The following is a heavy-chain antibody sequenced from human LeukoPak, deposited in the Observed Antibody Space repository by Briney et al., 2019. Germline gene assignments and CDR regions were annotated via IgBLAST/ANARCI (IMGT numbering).Heavy chain of an antibody. J-gene: IGHJ4*02. CDR2: ISSSSSTT. V-gene: IGHV3-48*01. Sequence: GGSLRLSCAASGFTFSSYSMSWVRQAPGKGLEWVSYISSSSSTTYYADSMKGRFTISRDNAKNSLYLHMNGLRAEDTALYYCARDAYYGDYPDYWGQGILVTVSS. CDR1: GFTFSSYS. CDR3: ARDAYYGDYPDY. D-gene: IGHD4-17*01.